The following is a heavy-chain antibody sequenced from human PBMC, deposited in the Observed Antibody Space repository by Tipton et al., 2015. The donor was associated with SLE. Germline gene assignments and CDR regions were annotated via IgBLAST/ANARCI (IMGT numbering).Heavy chain of an antibody. V-gene: IGHV4-39*07. D-gene: IGHD1-26*01. CDR1: GGSITSRTSY. CDR3: VRINSGASRLFDY. J-gene: IGHJ4*02. Sequence: TLSLTCTVSGGSITSRTSYWGWIRQPPGRRLEYLASLYHSGDTYYNPSLRSRLTISMDTSKNQFSLRLRSVTAADTAVYYCVRINSGASRLFDYWGQGMLVAVSS. CDR2: LYHSGDT.